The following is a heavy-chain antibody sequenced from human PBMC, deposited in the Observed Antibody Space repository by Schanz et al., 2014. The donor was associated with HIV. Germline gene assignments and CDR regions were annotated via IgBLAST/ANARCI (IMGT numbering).Heavy chain of an antibody. CDR3: ARENWHYDH. CDR1: GYTFSSYD. D-gene: IGHD1-7*01. J-gene: IGHJ5*02. Sequence: QVQLVQSGAEVKKPGASVKVSCKASGYTFSSYDINWVRQAPGQGLEGMGRIRPDSGDTYSAQKFDGRFTMTRDTSVSTYYMELSSLRSDDTAVYFCARENWHYDHWGQGTLVTVSS. V-gene: IGHV1-2*02. CDR2: IRPDSGDT.